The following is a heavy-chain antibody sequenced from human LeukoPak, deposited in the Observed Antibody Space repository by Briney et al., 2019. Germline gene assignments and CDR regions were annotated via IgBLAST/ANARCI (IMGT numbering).Heavy chain of an antibody. D-gene: IGHD2-21*01. J-gene: IGHJ5*02. CDR2: MLYSGST. V-gene: IGHV4-59*08. CDR1: GASISNYY. CDR3: ASMAISQVVPVHA. Sequence: PSETLSLTCTVSGASISNYYWSWIRQSPGKGLEWIGYMLYSGSTNQNPSLRSRVTISVDTSKNQVSLKLSSVTAADTAVYYCASMAISQVVPVHAWGQGTLVTVSS.